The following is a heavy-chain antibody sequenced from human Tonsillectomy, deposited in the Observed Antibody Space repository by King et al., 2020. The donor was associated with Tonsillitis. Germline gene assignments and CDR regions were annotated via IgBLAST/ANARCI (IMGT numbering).Heavy chain of an antibody. CDR2: IYTSGST. D-gene: IGHD1-26*01. CDR3: ARDREGGYFDY. CDR1: GGSISSGTYY. Sequence: QLQESGPGLVKPSQTLSLTCTVYGGSISSGTYYWSWIRQPAGKGLEWIGHIYTSGSTNYNPSLKSRLTMSVDTSKNQFSLKLSSVTAADTAVYYCARDREGGYFDYWGQGTLVTVSS. V-gene: IGHV4-61*02. J-gene: IGHJ4*02.